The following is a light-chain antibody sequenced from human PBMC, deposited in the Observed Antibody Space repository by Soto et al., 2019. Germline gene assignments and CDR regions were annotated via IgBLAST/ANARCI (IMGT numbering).Light chain of an antibody. Sequence: EIVLTQSPATLSLSPVERATLSCMASQSVSSYLAWYQQKPGQSPRLLIYGASSRAAGIPDRFSGSGSRTDFTLTISRLEPEDFAVYHCQQYNNWPPITFGGGTKVDIK. J-gene: IGKJ4*01. V-gene: IGKV3-11*01. CDR1: QSVSSY. CDR3: QQYNNWPPIT. CDR2: GAS.